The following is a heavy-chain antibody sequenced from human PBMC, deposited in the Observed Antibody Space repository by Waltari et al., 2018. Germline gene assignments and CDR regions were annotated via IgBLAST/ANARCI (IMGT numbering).Heavy chain of an antibody. Sequence: EVQLVQSGAEVKKPGESLKISCKGSGYSFTSYWIGWVRQMPGKGLEWMGIIYPGDSDTSDSPSFQGQVTISADKSISTAYLQWSSLKASDTAMYYCARTTNQLEYGYYFDYWGQGTLVTVSS. CDR2: IYPGDSDT. CDR1: GYSFTSYW. CDR3: ARTTNQLEYGYYFDY. J-gene: IGHJ4*02. V-gene: IGHV5-51*03. D-gene: IGHD1-1*01.